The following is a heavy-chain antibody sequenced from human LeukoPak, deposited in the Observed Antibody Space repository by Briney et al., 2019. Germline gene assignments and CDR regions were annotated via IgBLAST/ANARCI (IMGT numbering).Heavy chain of an antibody. CDR3: AKDIVRGPPRGPDDY. D-gene: IGHD3-10*01. Sequence: PGGSLRLSCTASGFTFSSYGMYWVRQAPGKGLEWVAFIRYDGSNKHYADSVKGRFTISRDNSKNTLYLQMNSLRAEDTAVYYCAKDIVRGPPRGPDDYWGQGTLVTVSS. CDR1: GFTFSSYG. CDR2: IRYDGSNK. V-gene: IGHV3-30*02. J-gene: IGHJ4*02.